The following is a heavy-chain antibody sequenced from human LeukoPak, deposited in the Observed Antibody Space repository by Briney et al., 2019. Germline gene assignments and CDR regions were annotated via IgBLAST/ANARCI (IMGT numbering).Heavy chain of an antibody. CDR3: ARDTDGSLDY. J-gene: IGHJ4*02. V-gene: IGHV3-7*01. CDR1: GFTFSNSW. D-gene: IGHD1-26*01. CDR2: IKQDGSTK. Sequence: GRSLRLSCAASGFTFSNSWMAWVRQAPGKGLEWVANIKQDGSTKHYADSLKDRFTISRDNPKNLLYVQMNSLRADDTAVYYCARDTDGSLDYWGQGILVTVAS.